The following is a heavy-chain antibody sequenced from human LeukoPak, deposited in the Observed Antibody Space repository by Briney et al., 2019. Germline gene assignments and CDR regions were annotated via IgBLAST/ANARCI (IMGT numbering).Heavy chain of an antibody. V-gene: IGHV3-64*01. CDR1: GFTFSSYD. J-gene: IGHJ6*03. CDR2: ISSNGGST. Sequence: AGSLSLSCAASGFTFSSYDMHWVRKAPGKGLEYVSAISSNGGSTYYANSVKGRFTMSRDNSKNTLYLQMGSLRAEDMAVYYCARDRAAVAGTYYMDVWGKGTTVTVSS. D-gene: IGHD6-19*01. CDR3: ARDRAAVAGTYYMDV.